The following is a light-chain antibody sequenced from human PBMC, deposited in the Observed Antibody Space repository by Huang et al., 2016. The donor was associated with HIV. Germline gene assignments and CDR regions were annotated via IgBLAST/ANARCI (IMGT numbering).Light chain of an antibody. J-gene: IGKJ3*01. Sequence: DIQMTQSPSSLSASVGDGVTITCRASQSISTYVNWCQQKPGKAPKLLIYATSTLQSGVPSRFTGSGSETNFTLTITNLQPEDFATYYCQQSYRPPFTFGPGTKVDIK. CDR2: ATS. V-gene: IGKV1-39*01. CDR1: QSISTY. CDR3: QQSYRPPFT.